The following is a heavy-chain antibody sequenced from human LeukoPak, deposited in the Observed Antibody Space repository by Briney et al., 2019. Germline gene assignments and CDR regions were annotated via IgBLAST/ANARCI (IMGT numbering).Heavy chain of an antibody. J-gene: IGHJ4*02. Sequence: GGSLRLSCEVSEFPFSVYAMAWVRQAPGQGLEWVSAIDASGSDTYYTDSVKGRFTISRDNSKNTVYLQMNSLRVEDTAVYYCADYRRPQGLDYWGQGTLVTVSS. CDR1: EFPFSVYA. V-gene: IGHV3-23*01. CDR3: ADYRRPQGLDY. D-gene: IGHD1-14*01. CDR2: IDASGSDT.